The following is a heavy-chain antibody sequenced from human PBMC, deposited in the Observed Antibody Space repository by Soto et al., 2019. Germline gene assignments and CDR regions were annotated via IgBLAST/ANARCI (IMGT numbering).Heavy chain of an antibody. CDR3: GVVVVPAAVHY. Sequence: QVQLQESGPGLVKPSGTLSLTCAVSSASISATNWWSWVRQPPGKGLEWIGQIYHSGSTNYNPSLKSRVTISVDTSKHQFSLDLSSVTAADTAVYYCGVVVVPAAVHYWGQGTLVTVSS. D-gene: IGHD2-2*01. CDR2: IYHSGST. V-gene: IGHV4-4*02. CDR1: SASISATNW. J-gene: IGHJ4*02.